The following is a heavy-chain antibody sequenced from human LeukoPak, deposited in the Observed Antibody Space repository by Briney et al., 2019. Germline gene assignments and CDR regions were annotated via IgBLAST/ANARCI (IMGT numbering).Heavy chain of an antibody. D-gene: IGHD3-22*01. J-gene: IGHJ4*02. CDR3: AKDMHYDSSGYYYTFDY. CDR1: GFTFSGYG. V-gene: IGHV3-30*18. Sequence: AGGSLRLSCAASGFTFSGYGMHWVRQAPGKGLEWVAVISYDGSNKYYADSVKGRFTIAGDNSKNILYLQMNSLRADDTAVYYCAKDMHYDSSGYYYTFDYWGQGTLVTVSS. CDR2: ISYDGSNK.